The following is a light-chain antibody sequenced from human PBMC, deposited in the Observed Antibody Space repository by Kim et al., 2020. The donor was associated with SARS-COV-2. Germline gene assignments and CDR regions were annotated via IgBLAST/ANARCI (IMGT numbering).Light chain of an antibody. CDR3: QQYGSSPRT. CDR2: GAS. CDR1: QSVSGSY. V-gene: IGKV3-20*01. J-gene: IGKJ2*01. Sequence: LSPGERATPACRASQSVSGSYLVWYQQKPGQAPRLLIYGASSRATGIPDRFSGSGSGTDFTLTISRLEPEDFAVYYCQQYGSSPRTFGQGTKLEI.